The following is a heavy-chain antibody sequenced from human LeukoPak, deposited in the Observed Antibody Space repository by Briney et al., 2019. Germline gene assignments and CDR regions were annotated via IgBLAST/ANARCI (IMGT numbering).Heavy chain of an antibody. V-gene: IGHV3-48*01. J-gene: IGHJ3*02. D-gene: IGHD1-26*01. CDR1: RFTFSNYC. CDR3: AREVGTPQAFDI. Sequence: GSLELSCAASRFTFSNYCVNWVRQAPGKGPEWVSYINSRSSTIYYADSVRGRFTISRDNAKNSLYLQMNSLKAEDTAIYYCAREVGTPQAFDIWGQGTMVTVSS. CDR2: INSRSSTI.